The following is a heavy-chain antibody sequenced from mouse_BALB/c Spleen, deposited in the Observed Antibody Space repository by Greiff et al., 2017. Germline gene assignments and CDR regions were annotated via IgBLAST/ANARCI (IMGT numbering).Heavy chain of an antibody. Sequence: EVKLMESGGGLVKPGGSLKLSCAASGFTFSSYAMSWVRQTPEKRLEWVATISSGGSYTYYPDSVKGRFTISRDNAKNTLYLQMSSLRSEDTAMYYCARHYYYGSSYYYAMDYWGQGTSVTVSS. CDR1: GFTFSSYA. V-gene: IGHV5-9-3*01. D-gene: IGHD1-1*01. CDR2: ISSGGSYT. J-gene: IGHJ4*01. CDR3: ARHYYYGSSYYYAMDY.